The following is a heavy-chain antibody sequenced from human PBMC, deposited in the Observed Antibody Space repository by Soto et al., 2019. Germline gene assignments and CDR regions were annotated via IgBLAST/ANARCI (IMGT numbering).Heavy chain of an antibody. D-gene: IGHD6-13*01. J-gene: IGHJ4*02. CDR1: GFTFDDYG. V-gene: IGHV3-20*04. Sequence: GGSLRLSCAGSGFTFDDYGMSWVRQAPGKGLEWVSGIIWNGSTKFYADSVTGRFTISRDNSKNTLYLQMNSLRAEDTAVYYCARRGPGTYFDYWGQGTLVTVSS. CDR2: IIWNGSTK. CDR3: ARRGPGTYFDY.